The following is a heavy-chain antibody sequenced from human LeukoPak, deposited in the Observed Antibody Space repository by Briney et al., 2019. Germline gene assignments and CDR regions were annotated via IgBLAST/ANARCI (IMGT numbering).Heavy chain of an antibody. CDR2: IHSADSNT. D-gene: IGHD4-17*01. CDR1: GYSFTNYW. J-gene: IGHJ4*02. CDR3: AGARHGDYRWDY. Sequence: GESLKISCKDSGYSFTNYWIGWVRQMPGKGLEWMGIIHSADSNTKYSPSFQGQVTISADKSISTAYLQWSGLKASDTAMYYCAGARHGDYRWDYWGQGTLVAVSS. V-gene: IGHV5-51*01.